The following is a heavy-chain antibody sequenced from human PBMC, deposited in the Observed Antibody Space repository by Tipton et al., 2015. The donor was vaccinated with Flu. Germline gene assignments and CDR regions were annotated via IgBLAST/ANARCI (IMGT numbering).Heavy chain of an antibody. J-gene: IGHJ4*02. V-gene: IGHV4-34*01. D-gene: IGHD5-24*01. CDR3: ARGQDAYKQGH. CDR1: GESFSGSH. CDR2: ICPDGSS. Sequence: TLSLTCTVYGESFSGSHWSWIRQPPGRGLEWIGEICPDGSSANNASLKSRVTISIDTSKNQFTLKLSSVTAADTGVHFCARGQDAYKQGHWGQGTLVTVSA.